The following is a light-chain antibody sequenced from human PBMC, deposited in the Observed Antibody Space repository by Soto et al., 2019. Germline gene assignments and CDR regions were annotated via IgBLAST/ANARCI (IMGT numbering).Light chain of an antibody. V-gene: IGKV1-5*03. CDR2: KAS. Sequence: DIQMTQSHSTLSASVGDRVTITCRASQSISSWLAWYQQKPGKAPKLLIYKASSLESGGPSRFSGSGSGTEFTLTISSLQPDDFASYYCQQYNSYSRNTFGQGTKLEIK. J-gene: IGKJ2*01. CDR1: QSISSW. CDR3: QQYNSYSRNT.